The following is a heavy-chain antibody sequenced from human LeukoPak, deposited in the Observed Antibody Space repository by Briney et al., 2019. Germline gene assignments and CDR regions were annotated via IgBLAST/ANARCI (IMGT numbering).Heavy chain of an antibody. J-gene: IGHJ4*02. CDR3: ARSGYSYVNF. CDR2: IFYSGST. D-gene: IGHD5-18*01. V-gene: IGHV4-59*08. Sequence: SETLSLTCTVSGGSISSYYWSWTRQAPGKGLEWIGYIFYSGSTNYNPSLKSRVTISVDTSKNKFSLKVSSVTAADTAVYYCARSGYSYVNFWGQGTLVTVSS. CDR1: GGSISSYY.